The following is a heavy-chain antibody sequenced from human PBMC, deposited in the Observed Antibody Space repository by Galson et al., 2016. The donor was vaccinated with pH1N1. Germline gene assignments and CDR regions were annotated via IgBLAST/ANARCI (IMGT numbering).Heavy chain of an antibody. V-gene: IGHV3-30-3*01. J-gene: IGHJ2*01. CDR3: ARDHVYGDYFERFFDL. CDR2: ISYVESNK. CDR1: GFTFSHYA. Sequence: SLRLSCAASGFTFSHYAMHWVRQAPGKGLEWVAVISYVESNKDYADSVKGRSTVSRDNSENTLYLQMNSLRAEDTALYYCARDHVYGDYFERFFDLWGRGTLVTASS. D-gene: IGHD4-17*01.